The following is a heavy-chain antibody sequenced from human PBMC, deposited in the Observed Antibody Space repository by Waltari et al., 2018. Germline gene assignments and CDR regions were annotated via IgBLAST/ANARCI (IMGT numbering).Heavy chain of an antibody. CDR2: IRSSGRTI. Sequence: EVQLVESGGGLVQPGGSLRLSCAASGFTFSSYEMNWVRQAPGKGLEWVSYIRSSGRTIYYADSVKGRFTISRDNAKNSLYLQMNSLRAEDTAVYYCARELRGYSSARIFDYWGQGTLVTVSS. J-gene: IGHJ4*02. CDR3: ARELRGYSSARIFDY. V-gene: IGHV3-48*03. CDR1: GFTFSSYE. D-gene: IGHD5-18*01.